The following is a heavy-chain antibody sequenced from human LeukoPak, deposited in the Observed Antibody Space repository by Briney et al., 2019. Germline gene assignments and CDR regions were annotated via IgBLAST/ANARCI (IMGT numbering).Heavy chain of an antibody. D-gene: IGHD2-15*01. CDR1: GFTFSSYE. J-gene: IGHJ3*02. V-gene: IGHV3-48*03. CDR3: ARGGYCSGGICYKWNAFDM. Sequence: PGGSLRLSCAASGFTFSSYEMNWVRQALGKGLEWVLYITTGSTIYYSDSVKGRFTISRDNAKNSLYLQMNSLRAEDTAVYYCARGGYCSGGICYKWNAFDMWGQGTMVTVSS. CDR2: ITTGSTI.